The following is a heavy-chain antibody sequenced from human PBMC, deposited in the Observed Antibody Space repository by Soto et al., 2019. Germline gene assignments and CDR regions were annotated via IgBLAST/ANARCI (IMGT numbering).Heavy chain of an antibody. CDR3: ARGGGYCSSTSCPYVVDY. D-gene: IGHD2-2*01. V-gene: IGHV3-74*01. Sequence: GGSLRLSCAASGFSFSNYLMHGVRQVPGKGLVWVSVINSDVSSTRNADSVKGRFTISRDNAKNTLYLQMNSLRAEDTAVYYCARGGGYCSSTSCPYVVDYWGQGTLVTVSS. J-gene: IGHJ4*02. CDR2: INSDVSST. CDR1: GFSFSNYL.